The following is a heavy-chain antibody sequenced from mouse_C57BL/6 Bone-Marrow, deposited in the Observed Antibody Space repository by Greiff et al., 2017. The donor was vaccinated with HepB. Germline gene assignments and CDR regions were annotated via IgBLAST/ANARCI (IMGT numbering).Heavy chain of an antibody. CDR3: AREGITTVVAMDYAMDY. J-gene: IGHJ4*01. CDR2: IYPSDSET. Sequence: QVQLQQPGAELVRPGSSVKLSCKASGYTFTSYWMDWVKQRPGQGLEWIGNIYPSDSETHYNQKFKDKATLTVDKSSSTAYMQLSSLTSEDSAVYYCAREGITTVVAMDYAMDYWGQGTSVTVSS. CDR1: GYTFTSYW. D-gene: IGHD1-1*01. V-gene: IGHV1-61*01.